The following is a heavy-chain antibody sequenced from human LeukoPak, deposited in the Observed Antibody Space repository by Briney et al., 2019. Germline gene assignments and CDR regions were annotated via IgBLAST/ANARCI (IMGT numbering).Heavy chain of an antibody. CDR3: ARALSAYSSGWYYWFDP. Sequence: SETLSLTCTVSGVSISSSNSYWGWIRQPPGKGLEWIGSIYYSGNTYYNASVKSRVTISIDSSKNQFSLKLSSVTAADTAVYYCARALSAYSSGWYYWFDPWGQGTLVTVSS. CDR2: IYYSGNT. D-gene: IGHD6-19*01. V-gene: IGHV4-39*01. J-gene: IGHJ5*02. CDR1: GVSISSSNSY.